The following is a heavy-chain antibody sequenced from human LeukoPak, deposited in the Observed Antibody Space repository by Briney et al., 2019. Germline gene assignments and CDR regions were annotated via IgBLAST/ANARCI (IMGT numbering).Heavy chain of an antibody. CDR2: ISAYSGNT. CDR1: GGTFSSYA. CDR3: ARESLTGFGEPHNWFDP. J-gene: IGHJ5*02. D-gene: IGHD3-10*01. V-gene: IGHV1-18*01. Sequence: ASVKVSCKASGGTFSSYAISWVRQAPGQGLEWMGWISAYSGNTNYAQKLQGRVTMTTDTSTSTAYMELRSLRSDDTAVYYCARESLTGFGEPHNWFDPWGQGTLVTVSS.